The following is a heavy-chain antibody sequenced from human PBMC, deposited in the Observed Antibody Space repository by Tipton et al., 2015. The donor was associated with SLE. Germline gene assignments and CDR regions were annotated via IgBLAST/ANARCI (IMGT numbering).Heavy chain of an antibody. V-gene: IGHV3-64*01. CDR2: ISSNGGST. Sequence: SLRLSCAASGFTFSSYAMHWVRQAPGKGLEYVSAISSNGGSTYYANPVKGRFTISRDNSKNTLYLQMGSLRAEDMAVYYCARGRAINYDFWSGYSSFDYWGQGTLVTVSS. CDR1: GFTFSSYA. CDR3: ARGRAINYDFWSGYSSFDY. J-gene: IGHJ4*02. D-gene: IGHD3-3*01.